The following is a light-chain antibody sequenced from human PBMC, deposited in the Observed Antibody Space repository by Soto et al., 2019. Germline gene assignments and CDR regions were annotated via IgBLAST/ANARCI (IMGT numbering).Light chain of an antibody. J-gene: IGLJ1*01. CDR2: DVS. CDR1: SSDVGDYND. Sequence: QSLLTQPRSVSGSPGQSVTISCTGTSSDVGDYNDVSWYQQHPGKAPKLMIYDVSKRPSGAPDRCSGAKSGNTASLTISGLPTEDEADYYCCSYAGGYTFVFGTGTKVTVL. V-gene: IGLV2-11*01. CDR3: CSYAGGYTFV.